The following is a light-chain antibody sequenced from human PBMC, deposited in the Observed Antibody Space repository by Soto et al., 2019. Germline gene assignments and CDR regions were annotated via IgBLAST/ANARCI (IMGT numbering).Light chain of an antibody. V-gene: IGKV1-39*01. J-gene: IGKJ1*01. CDR3: QQSYSTPWT. Sequence: DIQITHSPSSLSASVGDRVTITCRTSQSISYYLNWYQQKQGRAPRLLIYSTSTLQSGVPSKFSGRASGTDFTLTISSLQPEDFATYYCQQSYSTPWTFGQGTKVDIK. CDR1: QSISYY. CDR2: STS.